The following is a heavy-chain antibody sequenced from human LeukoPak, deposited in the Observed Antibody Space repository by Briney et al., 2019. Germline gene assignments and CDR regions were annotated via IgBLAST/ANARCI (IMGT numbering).Heavy chain of an antibody. CDR3: SRESGPFSPFGF. CDR2: ISLRGLT. Sequence: SETLPLTCGVSGGSISGTNWWSWVRQPPGQGLEWIGEISLRGLTNYNPSLRSRLTMSLDESKNQVSLNLTSVTAADTAVYYCSRESGPFSPFGFWGQGTLVSVHS. D-gene: IGHD1-26*01. CDR1: GGSISGTNW. J-gene: IGHJ4*02. V-gene: IGHV4-4*02.